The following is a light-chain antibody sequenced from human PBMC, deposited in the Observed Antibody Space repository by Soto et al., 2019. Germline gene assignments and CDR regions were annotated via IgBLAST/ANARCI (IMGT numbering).Light chain of an antibody. CDR3: GSYTSSSTLV. Sequence: QSVLTQPASVSGCPGQSITISCTGTSSDVGSYNSVSWYQQHPGKAPKVMIYDVSNRPSGVSNRFSGSKSGNTASLTISGLQAEDEADYYCGSYTSSSTLVFGGGTKLTVL. J-gene: IGLJ2*01. CDR1: SSDVGSYNS. CDR2: DVS. V-gene: IGLV2-14*01.